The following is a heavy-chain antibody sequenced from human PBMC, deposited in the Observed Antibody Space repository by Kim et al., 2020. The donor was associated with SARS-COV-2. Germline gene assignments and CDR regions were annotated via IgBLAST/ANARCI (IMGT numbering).Heavy chain of an antibody. D-gene: IGHD4-17*01. CDR2: IYYSGST. V-gene: IGHV4-39*07. CDR3: ARDNHGYWYFDI. J-gene: IGHJ2*01. Sequence: SETLSLTCNVSGGSISSSYYYWGRVRQPPGERLEWIGAIYYSGSTYYNPSLKSRVSISLDTSRNQLSLELNPVTAADTAGYFCARDNHGYWYFDIWGRGTLVTVSS. CDR1: GGSISSSYYY.